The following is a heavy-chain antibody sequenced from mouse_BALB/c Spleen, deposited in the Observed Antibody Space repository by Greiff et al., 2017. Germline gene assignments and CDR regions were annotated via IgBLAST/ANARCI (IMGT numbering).Heavy chain of an antibody. D-gene: IGHD2-3*01. CDR1: GYTFTDYA. V-gene: IGHV1-67*01. J-gene: IGHJ1*01. CDR2: ISTYYGNT. Sequence: QVQLQQSGPELVRPGVSVKISCKGSGYTFTDYAMHWVKQSHAKSLEWIGVISTYYGNTNYNQKFKGKATMSVDKSSSTAYMELARLTSEDSAIYYCARWDGYFLDVWGAGTTVTVSS. CDR3: ARWDGYFLDV.